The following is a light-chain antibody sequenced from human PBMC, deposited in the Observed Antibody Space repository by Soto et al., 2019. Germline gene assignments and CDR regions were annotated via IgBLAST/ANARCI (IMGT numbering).Light chain of an antibody. CDR3: GTWDSSLSVWV. V-gene: IGLV1-51*02. J-gene: IGLJ3*02. Sequence: QSVLTQPPSVSAAPGQKVTISCSGSSSNIGNNYVSWYQQLPGTPPKLLIYENNKRPSGIPDRFSGSTSGTSATLGITGLQTGNEADYYCGTWDSSLSVWVFGRRTKLTVL. CDR2: ENN. CDR1: SSNIGNNY.